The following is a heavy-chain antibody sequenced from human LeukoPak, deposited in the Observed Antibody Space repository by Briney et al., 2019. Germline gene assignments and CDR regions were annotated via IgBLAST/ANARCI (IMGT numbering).Heavy chain of an antibody. CDR3: ARAHYDSSGYYLYYFDY. CDR2: MNPNSGNT. CDR1: GYTFTSYD. J-gene: IGHJ4*02. Sequence: GASVKVSCKASGYTFTSYDINWVRQATGQGLEWMGWMNPNSGNTGYAQKFQGRVTMTRNTSISTAYMELSSLRSEDTAVYYCARAHYDSSGYYLYYFDYWGQGTLVTVSS. V-gene: IGHV1-8*01. D-gene: IGHD3-22*01.